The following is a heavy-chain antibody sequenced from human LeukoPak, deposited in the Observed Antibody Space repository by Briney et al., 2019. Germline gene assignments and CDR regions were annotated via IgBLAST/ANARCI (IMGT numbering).Heavy chain of an antibody. J-gene: IGHJ6*03. Sequence: PSETLSLTCTVSGGSISSYYWSWIRQPPGKGLEWIGYIYYSGSTNYNPSLKSRVTISVDTSKNQFSLKLSSVTAADTAVYYCARDKGNLWFGGYYYYMDVWGKGTTVTVSS. D-gene: IGHD3-10*01. CDR1: GGSISSYY. CDR2: IYYSGST. CDR3: ARDKGNLWFGGYYYYMDV. V-gene: IGHV4-59*01.